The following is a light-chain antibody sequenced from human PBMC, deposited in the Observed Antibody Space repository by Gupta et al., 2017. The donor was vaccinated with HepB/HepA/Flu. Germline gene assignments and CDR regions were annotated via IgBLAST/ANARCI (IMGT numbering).Light chain of an antibody. Sequence: EIVMTQSPATPSVSPGERATLSCRASQSVSSNLAWYQQKPGQAPRLLIYGASTRATGIPARFSGSGSGTEFTLTISSLQSEDFAVYYCQQYYNWPPLTFGGGTKLEIK. CDR2: GAS. V-gene: IGKV3-15*01. J-gene: IGKJ4*01. CDR3: QQYYNWPPLT. CDR1: QSVSSN.